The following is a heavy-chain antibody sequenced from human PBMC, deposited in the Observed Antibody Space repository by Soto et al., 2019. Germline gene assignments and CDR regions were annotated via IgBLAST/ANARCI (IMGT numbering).Heavy chain of an antibody. J-gene: IGHJ4*02. CDR2: ITCNSRVI. Sequence: GGSLRLSCAGSGLNFGGFAMHWVRQTPGKGLEWVSGITCNSRVIAYADSVKGRFTISRDNAKNSLYLQMDSLRDEDTALYYSAKGRYDFWSAYYFDSWGQGTLVTVSS. V-gene: IGHV3-9*01. CDR1: GLNFGGFA. D-gene: IGHD3-3*01. CDR3: AKGRYDFWSAYYFDS.